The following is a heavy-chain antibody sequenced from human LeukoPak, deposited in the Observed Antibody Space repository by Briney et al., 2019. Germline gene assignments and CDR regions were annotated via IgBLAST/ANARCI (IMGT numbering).Heavy chain of an antibody. J-gene: IGHJ4*02. CDR3: ARGRGFGESRPRVFDY. CDR1: GYTFTSYD. Sequence: ASVKVSCKSSGYTFTSYDINWVRQATGQGLEWMGWMNPNSGNTGYAQKFQGRVTMTRNTSISTACMELSSLRSEDTAVYYCARGRGFGESRPRVFDYWGQGTLVTVSS. V-gene: IGHV1-8*01. CDR2: MNPNSGNT. D-gene: IGHD3-10*01.